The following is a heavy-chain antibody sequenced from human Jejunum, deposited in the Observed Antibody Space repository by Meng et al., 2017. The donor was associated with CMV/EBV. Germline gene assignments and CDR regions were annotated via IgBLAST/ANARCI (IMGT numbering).Heavy chain of an antibody. CDR2: ISSSGSWI. J-gene: IGHJ4*02. CDR1: FNSYS. CDR3: VSEPYDTLTGLPGWYFDT. Sequence: FNSYSMNWVRQAPGKGLEWVSSISSSGSWISYAASVKGRFTISRDNAKNSLYLQMNSLRPEDTAVYYCVSEPYDTLTGLPGWYFDTWGQGALVTVSS. D-gene: IGHD3-9*01. V-gene: IGHV3-21*06.